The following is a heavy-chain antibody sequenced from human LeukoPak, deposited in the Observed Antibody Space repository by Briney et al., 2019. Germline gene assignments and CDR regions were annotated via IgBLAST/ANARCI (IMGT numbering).Heavy chain of an antibody. CDR3: ARDLYSGYPPDGDY. CDR2: INHSGST. V-gene: IGHV4-34*01. Sequence: SETLSLTCAVYGGSFSGYYWSWVRQPPGKGLEWIGEINHSGSTNYNPSLKSRVTISVDTSKNQFSLKLSSVTAADTAVYYCARDLYSGYPPDGDYWGQGTLVTVSS. J-gene: IGHJ4*02. D-gene: IGHD5-12*01. CDR1: GGSFSGYY.